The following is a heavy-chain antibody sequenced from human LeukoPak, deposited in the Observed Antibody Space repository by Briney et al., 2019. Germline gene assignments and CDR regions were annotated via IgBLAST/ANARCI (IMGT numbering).Heavy chain of an antibody. J-gene: IGHJ5*02. CDR2: IRSKAYGGTT. CDR3: TRTLYAIDP. Sequence: GGSLRLSCTASGFTFGDYAMSWVRQAPGKGLEWVGFIRSKAYGGTTEYAVSVKGRFTISRDDSKSIAYLQMNSLKTEDTAVYYCTRTLYAIDPWGQGALVTVSS. V-gene: IGHV3-49*04. D-gene: IGHD3-16*01. CDR1: GFTFGDYA.